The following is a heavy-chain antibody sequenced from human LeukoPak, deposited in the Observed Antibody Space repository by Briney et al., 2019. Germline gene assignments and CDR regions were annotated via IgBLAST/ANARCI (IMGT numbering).Heavy chain of an antibody. CDR1: RGSISSSNW. V-gene: IGHV4-4*02. CDR2: IYHSGST. CDR3: ARDHRVEVRYFDL. D-gene: IGHD5-12*01. Sequence: SGTLSLTCALSRGSISSSNWWSWVRQPPGKGLEWIGEIYHSGSTNYNPSLKRRVTISVDKSTNQVSLKLSSVTAADTAVYYCARDHRVEVRYFDLWGRGTLVTVSS. J-gene: IGHJ2*01.